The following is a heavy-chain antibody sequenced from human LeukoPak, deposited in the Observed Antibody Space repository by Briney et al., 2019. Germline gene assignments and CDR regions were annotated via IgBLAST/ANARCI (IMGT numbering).Heavy chain of an antibody. Sequence: PVASVKVSCKASGYTFTSYGISWVRQAPGQGLEWMGWISAYNGNTNYAQKLQGRVTMTTDTSTSTAYMELRSLRSDDTAVYYCARDCSSTSCYRGYFDYWGQGTLVTVSS. CDR1: GYTFTSYG. CDR2: ISAYNGNT. CDR3: ARDCSSTSCYRGYFDY. V-gene: IGHV1-18*01. J-gene: IGHJ4*02. D-gene: IGHD2-2*02.